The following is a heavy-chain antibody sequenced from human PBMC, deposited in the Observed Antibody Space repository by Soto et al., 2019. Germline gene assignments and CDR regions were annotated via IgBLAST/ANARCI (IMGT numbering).Heavy chain of an antibody. CDR2: ISGSGGST. Sequence: GGSLRLSCAASGFTFSSYAMSWVRQAPGKGLEWVSAISGSGGSTYYADSVKGRFTISRDNSKNTLYLQMNSLRAEDTAVYYCAKARIVVVVAAFDDAFDIWGQGTMVTVSS. J-gene: IGHJ3*02. CDR3: AKARIVVVVAAFDDAFDI. D-gene: IGHD2-15*01. V-gene: IGHV3-23*01. CDR1: GFTFSSYA.